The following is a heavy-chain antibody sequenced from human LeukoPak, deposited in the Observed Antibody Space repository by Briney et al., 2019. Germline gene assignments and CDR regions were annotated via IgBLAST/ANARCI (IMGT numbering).Heavy chain of an antibody. CDR2: ISGSGGST. Sequence: GGSLRLPCAASGFTFSSYAMSWVRQAPGKGLEWVSAISGSGGSTYYADSVKGRFTISRDNSKNTLYLQMNSLRAEDTAVYYCAKDLDILTGYYGYWGQGTLVTVSS. CDR3: AKDLDILTGYYGY. D-gene: IGHD3-9*01. J-gene: IGHJ4*02. V-gene: IGHV3-23*01. CDR1: GFTFSSYA.